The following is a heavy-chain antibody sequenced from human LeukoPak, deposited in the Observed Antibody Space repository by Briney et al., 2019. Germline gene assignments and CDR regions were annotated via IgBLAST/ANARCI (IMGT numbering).Heavy chain of an antibody. CDR3: ARGFGSGTSY. D-gene: IGHD3-10*01. V-gene: IGHV1-8*02. Sequence: ASVKVSCKASGYTFTGYYMHWVRQAPGQGLEWMGWMNPNSGNTGYAQKFQGRVTMTRNTSISTAYMELSSLRSEDTAVYYCARGFGSGTSYWGQGTLVTVSS. CDR1: GYTFTGYY. CDR2: MNPNSGNT. J-gene: IGHJ4*02.